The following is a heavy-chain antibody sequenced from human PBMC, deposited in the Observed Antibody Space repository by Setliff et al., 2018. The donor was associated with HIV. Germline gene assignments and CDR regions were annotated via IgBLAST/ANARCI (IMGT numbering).Heavy chain of an antibody. CDR2: IIPIFGTA. J-gene: IGHJ3*02. CDR3: ANLAYCHGDCYSTGASDI. Sequence: SVKVSCKASGGGVSNHVISWVRQAPGRGLEWMGGIIPIFGTADYAQKFKGRVTITADESTRAAYLELSSLISEDTAMYYCANLAYCHGDCYSTGASDIWGQGTMVTVSS. CDR1: GGGVSNHV. V-gene: IGHV1-69*13. D-gene: IGHD2-21*01.